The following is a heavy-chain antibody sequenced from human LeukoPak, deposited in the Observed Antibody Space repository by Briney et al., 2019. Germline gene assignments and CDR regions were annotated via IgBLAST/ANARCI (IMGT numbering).Heavy chain of an antibody. J-gene: IGHJ5*02. V-gene: IGHV3-74*01. CDR3: ATAGGDGSRMGFDP. Sequence: GGSLRLSCADSGFTFSRYWMHWVRQTPGKGLVWVSCISADGGVTRYADSVKGRFTISRDNTKSTLYLQMHSLRAEDTAVYYCATAGGDGSRMGFDPWGQGTLVTVSS. D-gene: IGHD2-15*01. CDR2: ISADGGVT. CDR1: GFTFSRYW.